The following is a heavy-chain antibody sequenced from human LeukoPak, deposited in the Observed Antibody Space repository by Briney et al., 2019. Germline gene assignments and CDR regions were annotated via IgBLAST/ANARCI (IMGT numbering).Heavy chain of an antibody. CDR2: IYHSGST. CDR1: GGSISSGGYS. CDR3: ARLAVVPAAYNWFDP. D-gene: IGHD2-2*01. Sequence: MPSETLSLTCAVSGGSISSGGYSWSWIRQPPGKGLEWIGYIYHSGSTYYNPSLKSRVTISVDRSKNQFSLKLSSVTAADTAVYYCARLAVVPAAYNWFDPWGQGTLVTVSS. V-gene: IGHV4-30-2*01. J-gene: IGHJ5*02.